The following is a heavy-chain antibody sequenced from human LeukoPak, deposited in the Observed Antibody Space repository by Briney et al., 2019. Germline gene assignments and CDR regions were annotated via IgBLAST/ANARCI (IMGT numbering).Heavy chain of an antibody. CDR1: GYTFTSYY. D-gene: IGHD3-22*01. J-gene: IGHJ4*02. CDR3: ARDQGLGYYDSSGYSFDY. CDR2: INPSGGST. Sequence: ASVKVSCKASGYTFTSYYMHWVRQAPGQGLEWMGIINPSGGSTSYAQKFQGRVTMTRDMSTSTVYMELSSLRSEDTAVYYCARDQGLGYYDSSGYSFDYWGQGTLVTVSS. V-gene: IGHV1-46*01.